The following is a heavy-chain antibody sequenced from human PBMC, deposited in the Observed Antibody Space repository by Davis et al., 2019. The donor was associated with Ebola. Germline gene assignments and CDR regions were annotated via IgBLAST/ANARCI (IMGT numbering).Heavy chain of an antibody. CDR1: GFTFSSYS. CDR3: ARVGPDCSSISCYDYYYYGMDV. D-gene: IGHD2-2*01. J-gene: IGHJ6*02. V-gene: IGHV3-21*01. Sequence: GGSLRLSCAASGFTFSSYSMNWVRQAPGKGLEWVSSISSSSSYIYYADSVKGRFTISRDNAKNSLYLQMNSLRAEDTAVYYCARVGPDCSSISCYDYYYYGMDVWGQGTTVTVSS. CDR2: ISSSSSYI.